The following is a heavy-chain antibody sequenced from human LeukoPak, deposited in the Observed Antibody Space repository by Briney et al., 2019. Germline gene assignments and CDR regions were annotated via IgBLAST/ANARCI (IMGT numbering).Heavy chain of an antibody. CDR2: INPNSGDT. CDR1: GYMFTGYY. D-gene: IGHD4-17*01. CDR3: ARVRYGDSPGIDY. V-gene: IGHV1-2*02. J-gene: IGHJ4*02. Sequence: ASMKVSCKASGYMFTGYYIHWVRQAPGQGLEWMGWINPNSGDTHYAQKFQGRVTMTRDTSISTAYMELSRLRSDDTAVYYCARVRYGDSPGIDYWGQGTLVTVSS.